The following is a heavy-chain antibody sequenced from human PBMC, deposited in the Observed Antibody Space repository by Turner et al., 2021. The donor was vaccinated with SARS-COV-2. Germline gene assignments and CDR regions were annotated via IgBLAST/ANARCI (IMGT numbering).Heavy chain of an antibody. J-gene: IGHJ4*02. CDR3: ARVARGNSGWYYFDY. D-gene: IGHD6-19*01. CDR1: GFTFSSYE. CDR2: IGSRGRTI. V-gene: IGHV3-48*03. Sequence: EVQLVESGGGLVQPGGSLRLSCAASGFTFSSYEMNWVRRAPGKGLEWVSYIGSRGRTIYYADSVKGRFTISRDNAKNSLYLQMNSLRAEDTAVYYCARVARGNSGWYYFDYWGQGTLVTVSS.